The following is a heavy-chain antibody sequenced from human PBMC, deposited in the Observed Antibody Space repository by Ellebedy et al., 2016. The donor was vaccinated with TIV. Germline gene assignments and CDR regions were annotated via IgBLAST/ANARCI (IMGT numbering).Heavy chain of an antibody. CDR2: IYYSGST. CDR1: GGSISSYY. V-gene: IGHV4-59*08. D-gene: IGHD4-17*01. J-gene: IGHJ4*02. Sequence: MPSETLSLTCTVSGGSISSYYWSWIRQPPGKGLEWFGYIYYSGSTNYNPSLKSRVTISVDTSKNQFSLKLSSVTAADTAVYYCARHGAVTTFGHWGQGTLVTVSS. CDR3: ARHGAVTTFGH.